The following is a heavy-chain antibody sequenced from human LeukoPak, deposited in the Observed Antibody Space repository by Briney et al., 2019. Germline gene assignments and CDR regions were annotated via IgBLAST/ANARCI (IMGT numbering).Heavy chain of an antibody. CDR1: GGTFSSYA. V-gene: IGHV1-69*06. CDR3: AREITCTSCTGGYYYYYMDV. J-gene: IGHJ6*03. CDR2: IIPIFGTA. D-gene: IGHD2-2*01. Sequence: SVKVSCKASGGTFSSYAISWVRQAPGQGLEWMGGIIPIFGTANYAQKFQGRVTITADKSTSTAYMELSSLRSEDTAVYYCAREITCTSCTGGYYYYYMDVWGKGTTVTVSS.